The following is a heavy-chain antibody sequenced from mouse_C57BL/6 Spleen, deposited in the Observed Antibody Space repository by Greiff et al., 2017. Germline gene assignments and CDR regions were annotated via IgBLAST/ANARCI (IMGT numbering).Heavy chain of an antibody. CDR1: GFTFSSYT. J-gene: IGHJ3*01. Sequence: EVQLMESGGGLVKPGGSLKLSCAASGFTFSSYTMSWVRQTPEKRLEWVATISGGGGNTYYPDSVKGRFTISRDNAKDTLYLQMSSLRSEDTALYDCARHGYSNYGDWFAYWGQGTLVTVSA. CDR3: ARHGYSNYGDWFAY. CDR2: ISGGGGNT. V-gene: IGHV5-9*01. D-gene: IGHD2-5*01.